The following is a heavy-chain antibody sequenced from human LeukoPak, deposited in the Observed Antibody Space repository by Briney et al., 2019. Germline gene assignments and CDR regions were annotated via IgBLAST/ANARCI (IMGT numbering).Heavy chain of an antibody. CDR2: IYPGDSDT. CDR1: GYRFTSYW. J-gene: IGHJ5*01. CDR3: ATTSGSYNRFDS. V-gene: IGHV5-51*01. D-gene: IGHD3-10*01. Sequence: GESLKISCKGFGYRFTSYWIAWVRQMPGKGLEWMGNIYPGDSDTTYSPSFRGQVTISADKSISTAYLQWSSLKASDTAIYYCATTSGSYNRFDSWGQGTLVTVSS.